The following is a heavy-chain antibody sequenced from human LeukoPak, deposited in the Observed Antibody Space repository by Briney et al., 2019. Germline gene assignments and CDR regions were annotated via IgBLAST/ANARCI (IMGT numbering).Heavy chain of an antibody. Sequence: SGTLSLTCSVSGGSISSTNYYWAWIRQPPGKGLEWIGSIYYSGSTYYNPSLKGRVIISVDTSKNQFSLTVSSVTAADRAVYYCASEVVAAGTDYWGQGTLVTVSS. CDR2: IYYSGST. CDR1: GGSISSTNYY. V-gene: IGHV4-39*01. CDR3: ASEVVAAGTDY. D-gene: IGHD6-13*01. J-gene: IGHJ4*02.